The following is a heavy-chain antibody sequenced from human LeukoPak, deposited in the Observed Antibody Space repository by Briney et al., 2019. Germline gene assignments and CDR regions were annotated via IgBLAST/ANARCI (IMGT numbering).Heavy chain of an antibody. CDR2: ISGSGGST. CDR1: GFTFSSYA. J-gene: IGHJ4*02. V-gene: IGHV3-23*01. CDR3: AKDACSGGSCLAFNY. Sequence: AGGSLRLSCAASGFTFSSYAMSWVRQAPGKGLEWVSAISGSGGSTYYADSVKGRFTISRDNSKNTLYLQMNSLRAEDTAVYYCAKDACSGGSCLAFNYWGQGTLVTVSS. D-gene: IGHD2-15*01.